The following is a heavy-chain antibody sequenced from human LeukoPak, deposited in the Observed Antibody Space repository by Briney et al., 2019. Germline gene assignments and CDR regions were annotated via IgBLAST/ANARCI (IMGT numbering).Heavy chain of an antibody. V-gene: IGHV1-2*02. Sequence: ASVKVSCQTSGYTFTGYYIHWVGQAPGRGREWMGWINPNSGGTDYAQKFEGRVTMNRDTSISTAYMELSGLSSDDTAVYYCAIQPPRSCNNWYFDLWGRGTLVTVSS. CDR2: INPNSGGT. J-gene: IGHJ2*01. D-gene: IGHD2-8*01. CDR3: AIQPPRSCNNWYFDL. CDR1: GYTFTGYY.